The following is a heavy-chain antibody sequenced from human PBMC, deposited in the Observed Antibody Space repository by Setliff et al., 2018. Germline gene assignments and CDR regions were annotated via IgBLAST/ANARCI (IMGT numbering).Heavy chain of an antibody. CDR2: IYYSGST. J-gene: IGHJ5*02. Sequence: SETLSLTCAAYGGTFSDYYWSWIRQPPGKGLEWIGYIYYSGSTNYNPSLKSRVTISLDTSKNQFSLSLTSVTAEDTAVYYCARGSGSYWENWFDPWGQGTLVTVS. CDR1: GGTFSDYY. V-gene: IGHV4-59*08. D-gene: IGHD1-26*01. CDR3: ARGSGSYWENWFDP.